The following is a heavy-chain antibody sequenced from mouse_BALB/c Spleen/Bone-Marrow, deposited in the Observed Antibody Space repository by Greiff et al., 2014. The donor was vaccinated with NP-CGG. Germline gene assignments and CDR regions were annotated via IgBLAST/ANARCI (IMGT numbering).Heavy chain of an antibody. CDR3: ARGGGYGNSPWFAY. CDR1: GYTFTSYD. V-gene: IGHV1S56*01. Sequence: VKLVESGPELVKPGALVKISCKASGYTFTSYDINWVKQRPGQGLEWIGWIYPGDGSTKYNEKFKGKATLTADKSSSTAYMQLSSLISENSAVYFCARGGGYGNSPWFAYWGQGTLVTVSA. J-gene: IGHJ3*01. D-gene: IGHD2-10*02. CDR2: IYPGDGST.